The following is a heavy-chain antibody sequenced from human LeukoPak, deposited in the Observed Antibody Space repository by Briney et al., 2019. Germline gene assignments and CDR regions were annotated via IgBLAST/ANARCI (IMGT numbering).Heavy chain of an antibody. V-gene: IGHV3-48*04. CDR1: GFTFSDYT. J-gene: IGHJ5*02. Sequence: GGSLRLSCSASGFTFSDYTMNWVRQAPGKGLEWVSYIDLSGSTLYYVDSVKGRFTISRDNAKNSLYLQMNSLRAEDTGVYCCARGPPLFDPWGQGTLVAVSS. CDR2: IDLSGSTL. CDR3: ARGPPLFDP.